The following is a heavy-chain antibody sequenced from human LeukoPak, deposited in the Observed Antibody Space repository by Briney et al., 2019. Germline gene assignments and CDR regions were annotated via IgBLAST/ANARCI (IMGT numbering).Heavy chain of an antibody. J-gene: IGHJ5*02. Sequence: ASVKVSCKASGYTFTSYNINWVRQATGQGLEWMGWMNPNSGNTGYAQKFQGRVTMTRNTSISTAYMELSSLRSEDTAVYYCARDLDCSGGSCYSSGWFDPWGQGTLVTVSS. CDR1: GYTFTSYN. CDR3: ARDLDCSGGSCYSSGWFDP. D-gene: IGHD2-15*01. V-gene: IGHV1-8*01. CDR2: MNPNSGNT.